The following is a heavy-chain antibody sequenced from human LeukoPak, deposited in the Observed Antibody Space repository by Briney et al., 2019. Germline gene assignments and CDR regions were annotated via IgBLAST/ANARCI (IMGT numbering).Heavy chain of an antibody. D-gene: IGHD2-21*01. CDR2: ISAYNGNT. CDR1: GYTFTSYG. V-gene: IGHV1-18*01. Sequence: ASVKVSCKASGYTFTSYGISWVRQAPGQGLEWMGWISAYNGNTNYAQKLQDRVTMTTDTSTNTAYMELRSLRSDDTAVYYCARVVLKGVDAFDIWGQGTMVTVSS. CDR3: ARVVLKGVDAFDI. J-gene: IGHJ3*02.